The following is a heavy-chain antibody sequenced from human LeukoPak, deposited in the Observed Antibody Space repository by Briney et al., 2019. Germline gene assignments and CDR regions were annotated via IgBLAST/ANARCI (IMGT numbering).Heavy chain of an antibody. J-gene: IGHJ6*03. CDR2: IYLGDSDT. CDR3: ARQSLSYYYGSGSYRHYYYYYMDV. D-gene: IGHD3-10*01. CDR1: GYSFTSYW. V-gene: IGHV5-51*01. Sequence: GESLKISCKGSGYSFTSYWIGWVRPMPGKGLEWMGIIYLGDSDTRYSPSFQGQVTISADKSISTAYLQWSSLKASDTAMYYCARQSLSYYYGSGSYRHYYYYYMDVWGKGTTVTVSS.